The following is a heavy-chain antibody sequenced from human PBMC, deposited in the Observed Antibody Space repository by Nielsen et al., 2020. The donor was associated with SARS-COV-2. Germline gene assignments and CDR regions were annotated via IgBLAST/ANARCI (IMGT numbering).Heavy chain of an antibody. CDR3: AKTLYDSSGYYVSAFDI. J-gene: IGHJ3*02. V-gene: IGHV3-9*01. D-gene: IGHD3-22*01. CDR1: GFTFDDYA. CDR2: ISWNSGSI. Sequence: SLKISCAASGFTFDDYAMHWVRQAPGKGLEWVSGISWNSGSIGYADSVKGRFTISRDNAKNSLYLQMNSLRAEDTALYYCAKTLYDSSGYYVSAFDIWGQGTMVTVSS.